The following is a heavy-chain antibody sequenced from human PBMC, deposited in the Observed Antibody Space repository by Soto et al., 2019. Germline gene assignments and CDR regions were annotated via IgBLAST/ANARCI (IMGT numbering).Heavy chain of an antibody. V-gene: IGHV3-9*01. D-gene: IGHD3-3*01. CDR2: ISWNGNDI. CDR1: GFTFDDYA. CDR3: AKDMDRYDFWTGSSFDS. Sequence: DVQLVESGGDMVQPGRSLRLSCVASGFTFDDYAMWWVRQAPGKGLEWVSGISWNGNDIAYADSVEGRFTISRDDAKNSLYLQMKSLRAEDTALYFCAKDMDRYDFWTGSSFDSWGQGTLVTVSS. J-gene: IGHJ4*02.